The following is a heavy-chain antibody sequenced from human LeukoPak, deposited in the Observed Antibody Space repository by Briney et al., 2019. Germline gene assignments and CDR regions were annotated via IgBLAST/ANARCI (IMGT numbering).Heavy chain of an antibody. D-gene: IGHD4-23*01. V-gene: IGHV4-30-4*08. CDR2: IYYSGST. CDR3: ARETVVTGGGDAFDI. J-gene: IGHJ3*02. CDR1: GGSISSGDYY. Sequence: PSETLSLTCTVSGGSISSGDYYWSWIRQPPGKGLEWIGYIYYSGSTYYNPSLKSRVTISVDTSKNQFSLKLSSVTAADTAVYYCARETVVTGGGDAFDIWGQGTMVTVSS.